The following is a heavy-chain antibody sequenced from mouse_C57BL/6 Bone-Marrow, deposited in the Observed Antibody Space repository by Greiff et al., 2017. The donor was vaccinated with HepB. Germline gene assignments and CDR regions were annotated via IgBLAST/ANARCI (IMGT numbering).Heavy chain of an antibody. V-gene: IGHV6-6*01. D-gene: IGHD2-5*01. Sequence: EVKLQESGGGLVQPGGSMKLSCAASGFTFSDAWMDWVRQSPEKGLEWVAEIRNKANNHATYYAESVKGRFTISRDDSKSSVYLQMNSLRAEDTGIYYCTRRGTYYSNYWYFDVWGTGTTVTVSS. CDR1: GFTFSDAW. CDR2: IRNKANNHAT. J-gene: IGHJ1*03. CDR3: TRRGTYYSNYWYFDV.